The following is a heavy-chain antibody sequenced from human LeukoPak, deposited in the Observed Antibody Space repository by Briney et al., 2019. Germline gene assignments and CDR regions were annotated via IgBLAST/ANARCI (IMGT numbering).Heavy chain of an antibody. CDR2: ISYDGSNK. CDR1: GFTVSRHY. CDR3: ARDFSTLYDSNSYSDTYFEY. Sequence: GGSLSLSCAASGFTVSRHYMSWVRQAPGKVLEWVAAISYDGSNKYYADSVESRFTISRDNSKNTVYLQMNSLRAEDTAVYYCARDFSTLYDSNSYSDTYFEYWGQGTLVTVSS. V-gene: IGHV3-30*03. J-gene: IGHJ4*02. D-gene: IGHD3-22*01.